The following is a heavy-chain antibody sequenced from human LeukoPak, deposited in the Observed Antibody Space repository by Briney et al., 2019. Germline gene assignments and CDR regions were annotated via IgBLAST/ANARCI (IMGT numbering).Heavy chain of an antibody. V-gene: IGHV1-46*01. CDR2: INPSGGST. Sequence: ASVKVSCKASGYIFTSYNMYWVRQAPGQGLEWMGIINPSGGSTSYAQKFQGRVTMTRDMSTSTVYMELSSLRSEDTAVYYCARAPFQRDYYDSSGYYPWGQGTLVTVSS. D-gene: IGHD3-22*01. CDR3: ARAPFQRDYYDSSGYYP. CDR1: GYIFTSYN. J-gene: IGHJ5*02.